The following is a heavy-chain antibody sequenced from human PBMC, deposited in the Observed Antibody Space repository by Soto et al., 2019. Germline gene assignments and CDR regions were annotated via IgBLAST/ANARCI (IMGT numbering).Heavy chain of an antibody. CDR1: GFTFDDYT. Sequence: PGGSLRLSCAASGFTFDDYTMHWVRQAPGKGLEWVSLISWDGGSTYYADSVKGRFTISRDNSKNSLYLQMNSLRTEDTALYYCAKDRGGFNPYYYCGMDVWGQGTTVTVSS. J-gene: IGHJ6*02. V-gene: IGHV3-43*01. CDR2: ISWDGGST. D-gene: IGHD2-15*01. CDR3: AKDRGGFNPYYYCGMDV.